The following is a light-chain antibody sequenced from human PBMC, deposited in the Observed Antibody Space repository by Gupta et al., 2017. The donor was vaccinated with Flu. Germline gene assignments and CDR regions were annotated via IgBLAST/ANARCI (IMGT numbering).Light chain of an antibody. CDR3: ATWDDSLSGEI. J-gene: IGLJ1*01. CDR2: RNS. Sequence: RVTISCSGSSSNIGSNFVYWYQQFPGAAPKLLISRNSQRPSGVPDRFSGSRSGTSASLAIXGXRSEDEXDYYCATWDDSLSGEIFGTGTRVTVL. V-gene: IGLV1-47*01. CDR1: SSNIGSNF.